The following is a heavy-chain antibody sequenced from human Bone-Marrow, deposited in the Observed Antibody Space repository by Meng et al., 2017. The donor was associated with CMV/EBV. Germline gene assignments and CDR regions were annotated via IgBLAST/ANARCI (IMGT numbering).Heavy chain of an antibody. J-gene: IGHJ4*02. V-gene: IGHV3-23*01. CDR1: GFTFSSYA. CDR3: ARGPQYQLLNY. Sequence: GGSLRLSCAASGFTFSSYAMSWVRQAPGKGLEWVSAISGSGGSTYYADSVKGRFTISRDNSKNTLYLQMNSLRAEDTAVYYCARGPQYQLLNYWGQGTLVTVSS. CDR2: ISGSGGST. D-gene: IGHD2-2*01.